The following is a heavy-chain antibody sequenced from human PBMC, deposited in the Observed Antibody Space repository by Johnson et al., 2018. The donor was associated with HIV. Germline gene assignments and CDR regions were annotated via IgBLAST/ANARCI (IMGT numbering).Heavy chain of an antibody. V-gene: IGHV3-20*04. CDR1: GFTFDDHG. Sequence: VQLVESGGGVVRPGGSLRLSCAASGFTFDDHGMSWVRQAPGKGLEWVSGINWNGGSAGYTDSVRGRFTISRDSAQNSVSLQMNSLRAEDTALYYCARGPIADDAFDIWGQGTMVTVSS. CDR3: ARGPIADDAFDI. D-gene: IGHD3-16*02. J-gene: IGHJ3*02. CDR2: INWNGGSA.